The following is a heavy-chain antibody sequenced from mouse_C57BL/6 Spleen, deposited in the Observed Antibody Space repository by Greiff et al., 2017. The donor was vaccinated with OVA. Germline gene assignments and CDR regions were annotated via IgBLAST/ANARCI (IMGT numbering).Heavy chain of an antibody. CDR1: GYTFTSYW. CDR2: IYPSDSET. Sequence: QVQLQQPGAELVRPGSSVKLSCKASGYTFTSYWMDWVKQRPGQGLEWIGNIYPSDSETHYNQKFKDKATLTVDKSSSTAYMQLSSLTSEDSAVYYCARANKGIYDGYFDYWGQGTTLTVSS. D-gene: IGHD2-3*01. V-gene: IGHV1-61*01. J-gene: IGHJ2*01. CDR3: ARANKGIYDGYFDY.